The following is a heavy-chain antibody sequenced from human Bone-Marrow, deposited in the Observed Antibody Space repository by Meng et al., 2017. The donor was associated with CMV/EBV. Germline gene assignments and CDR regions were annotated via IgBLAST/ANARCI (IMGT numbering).Heavy chain of an antibody. CDR2: ISYDGSNK. J-gene: IGHJ6*02. D-gene: IGHD2-8*01. CDR3: ARDRNGVDGRVVYYYYGMDV. V-gene: IGHV3-30-3*01. Sequence: GESLKISCAASGFTFSSYAMHWVRQAPGKGLEWVAVISYDGSNKYYADSVKGRFTISRDNSKNTLYLQMNSLRAEDTAVYYCARDRNGVDGRVVYYYYGMDVWGQGTTVTGSS. CDR1: GFTFSSYA.